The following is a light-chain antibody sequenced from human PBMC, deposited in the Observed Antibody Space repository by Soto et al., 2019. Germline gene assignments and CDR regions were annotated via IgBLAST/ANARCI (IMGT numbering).Light chain of an antibody. Sequence: ETMMTQSPATLSVSQGERATLSCRASQSVRTNLAWYQQEPGQAPRLLIYGASTRATGIPARFSGSGSGTEFTLTISSMQSEDFAVYYCQQYNNWPLTFGGGTKVDIK. CDR3: QQYNNWPLT. CDR1: QSVRTN. J-gene: IGKJ4*01. V-gene: IGKV3-15*01. CDR2: GAS.